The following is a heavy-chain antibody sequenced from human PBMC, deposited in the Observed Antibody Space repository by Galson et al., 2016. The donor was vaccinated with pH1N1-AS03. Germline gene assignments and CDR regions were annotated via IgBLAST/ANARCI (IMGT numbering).Heavy chain of an antibody. Sequence: SLRLSCAASGFTLSSSAMSWVRQAPGKGLEWVSFISNSGATTRYADSVKGRFTISRENSRNTLYLQMNSLRDEDAAVYYCAKNRYYDSSADAFDIWGQGTLVTVSS. J-gene: IGHJ3*02. CDR2: ISNSGATT. V-gene: IGHV3-23*01. D-gene: IGHD3-22*01. CDR3: AKNRYYDSSADAFDI. CDR1: GFTLSSSA.